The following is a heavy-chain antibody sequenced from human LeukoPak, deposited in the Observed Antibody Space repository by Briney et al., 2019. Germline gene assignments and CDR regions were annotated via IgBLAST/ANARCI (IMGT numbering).Heavy chain of an antibody. CDR3: ATFLRGTLDY. CDR2: IDSAGDT. V-gene: IGHV3-13*01. Sequence: HPGGSLRLSCAASGFSFNNYDIHWVRQASGKGLEWVSAIDSAGDTYYPGSVKGRFIISRENAKNSLFLQMTSLRVGDTAVYYCATFLRGTLDYWGQGTLVTVSS. CDR1: GFSFNNYD. J-gene: IGHJ4*02. D-gene: IGHD2-15*01.